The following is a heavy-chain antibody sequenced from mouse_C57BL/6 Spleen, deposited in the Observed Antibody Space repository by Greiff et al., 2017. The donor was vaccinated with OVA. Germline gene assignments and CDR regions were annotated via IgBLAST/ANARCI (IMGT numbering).Heavy chain of an antibody. CDR3: ARAYGNYFDD. J-gene: IGHJ2*01. V-gene: IGHV1-64*01. Sequence: QVQLKQPGAELVKPGASVKLSCKASGYTFTSYWMHWVKQRPGQGLEWIGMIHPNSGSTNYNEKFKSKATLTVDKSSSTAYMQLSSLTSEDSAVYYCARAYGNYFDDWGQGTTLTVSS. D-gene: IGHD2-1*01. CDR2: IHPNSGST. CDR1: GYTFTSYW.